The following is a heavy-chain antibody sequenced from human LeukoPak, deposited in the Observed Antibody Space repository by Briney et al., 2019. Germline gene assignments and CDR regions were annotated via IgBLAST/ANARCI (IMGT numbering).Heavy chain of an antibody. D-gene: IGHD3-10*01. CDR1: GFIFDSYA. CDR2: ISWNSAGK. V-gene: IGHV3-9*01. Sequence: GGSLRLSCVASGFIFDSYAMHWVRQAPGRGLEWVSGISWNSAGKGYADSVKGRFTISRDNAKNSLYLQMNSLRPEDTALYYCAKDMRGSYFGSGNYGMDVWGQGTTVIVSS. CDR3: AKDMRGSYFGSGNYGMDV. J-gene: IGHJ6*02.